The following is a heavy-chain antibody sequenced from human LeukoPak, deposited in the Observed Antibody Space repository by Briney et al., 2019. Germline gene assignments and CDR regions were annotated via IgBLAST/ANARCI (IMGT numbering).Heavy chain of an antibody. V-gene: IGHV1-2*02. J-gene: IGHJ4*02. Sequence: AASVKVSCKASGYTFTGYYIPWVRQAPGQGLEWMGWINPNSGGTSYAQKFQGRVTMTRDTSISTAYMELSRLTSDDTAVYYCARRGAYFDYWGQGTLVTVSS. D-gene: IGHD4/OR15-4a*01. CDR3: ARRGAYFDY. CDR2: INPNSGGT. CDR1: GYTFTGYY.